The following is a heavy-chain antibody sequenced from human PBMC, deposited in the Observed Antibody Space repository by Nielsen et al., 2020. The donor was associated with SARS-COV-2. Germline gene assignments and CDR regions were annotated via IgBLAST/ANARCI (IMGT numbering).Heavy chain of an antibody. V-gene: IGHV4-34*01. J-gene: IGHJ4*02. D-gene: IGHD3-3*01. CDR1: GGSFSNYY. CDR3: ARHFSTYYDCWSGYSPLFDY. Sequence: SETLSLTCAVYGGSFSNYYWSWIRQPPGKGLKWIGEINHSGSTNYNPSLKSRVTISVDTSKNQFSLKLSSVTAADTAVYYCARHFSTYYDCWSGYSPLFDYWGQGTLVTVSS. CDR2: INHSGST.